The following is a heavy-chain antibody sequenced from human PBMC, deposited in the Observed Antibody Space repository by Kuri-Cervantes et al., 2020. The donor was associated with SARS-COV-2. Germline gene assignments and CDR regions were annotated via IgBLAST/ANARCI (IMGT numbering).Heavy chain of an antibody. J-gene: IGHJ4*02. Sequence: GESLKIFCAASGFTFSSYGMHWVRQAPGKGLEWVAVISYDGSNKYYADSVKGRFTISRDNSKNTLYLQMNSLRAEDTAVYYCAREPYSSSWYYFDYWGQGTLVTVSS. D-gene: IGHD6-13*01. CDR2: ISYDGSNK. V-gene: IGHV3-30*03. CDR3: AREPYSSSWYYFDY. CDR1: GFTFSSYG.